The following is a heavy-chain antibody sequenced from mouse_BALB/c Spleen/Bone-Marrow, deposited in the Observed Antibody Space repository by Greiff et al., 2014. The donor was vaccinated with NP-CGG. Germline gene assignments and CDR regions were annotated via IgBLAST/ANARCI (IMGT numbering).Heavy chain of an antibody. V-gene: IGHV1-4*01. CDR1: GYTFTSYT. Sequence: QVQLQQSGAELARPGASVKMSCKASGYTFTSYTMHWVKQRPGQGLEWIGFINPSSNYTNYNQKFEDKATLTADKSSSTAYMQLSSLTSEDSAVYYCARVLRWSLDYWGQGTTLTVSS. D-gene: IGHD6-2*01. CDR3: ARVLRWSLDY. CDR2: INPSSNYT. J-gene: IGHJ2*01.